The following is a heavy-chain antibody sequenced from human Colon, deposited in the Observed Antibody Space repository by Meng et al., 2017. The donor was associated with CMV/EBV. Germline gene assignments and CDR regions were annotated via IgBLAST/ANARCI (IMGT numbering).Heavy chain of an antibody. Sequence: QGQVVQFGIEVKKPGAQVKVPCKTSGYTFTANPLHWVRQAPGQGLEWMGWIYPQDGGTYFAQKFQDRVTLTRETSITTAYMELSGLTSDDTAIYYCVRESWYFDFWGEGTLVTVSS. D-gene: IGHD6-13*01. CDR3: VRESWYFDF. CDR1: GYTFTANP. CDR2: IYPQDGGT. V-gene: IGHV1-2*02. J-gene: IGHJ4*02.